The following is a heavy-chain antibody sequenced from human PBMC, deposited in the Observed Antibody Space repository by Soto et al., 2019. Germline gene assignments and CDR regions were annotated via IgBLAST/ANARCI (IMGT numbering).Heavy chain of an antibody. J-gene: IGHJ4*02. Sequence: EVQLVESGGDLIQPGGSLRLSCAASGFSVRTDYMTWVRQPPGKRLEWVSVIYRDGTTYNADSVKGRFTISRDNSKNTVYLQMNNLRVDDTALYYCARATGGTGWAWVDYWGQGTLVTVAS. CDR1: GFSVRTDY. D-gene: IGHD6-19*01. CDR2: IYRDGTT. V-gene: IGHV3-53*01. CDR3: ARATGGTGWAWVDY.